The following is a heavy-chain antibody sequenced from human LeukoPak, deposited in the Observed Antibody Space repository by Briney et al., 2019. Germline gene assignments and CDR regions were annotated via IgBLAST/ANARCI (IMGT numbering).Heavy chain of an antibody. J-gene: IGHJ6*02. CDR2: INTYTENT. CDR3: ARDRVIALVRAQCSPEYYYHGLDV. D-gene: IGHD3-10*01. CDR1: GYIFTSYG. Sequence: ASVKVSCKASGYIFTSYGLSWVRQAPGQGLEWLGWINTYTENTNYAQKVQGRVTMTTDISTSTIYMELRSLGSDDTAVYYCARDRVIALVRAQCSPEYYYHGLDVRGQGTTVIVSS. V-gene: IGHV1-18*01.